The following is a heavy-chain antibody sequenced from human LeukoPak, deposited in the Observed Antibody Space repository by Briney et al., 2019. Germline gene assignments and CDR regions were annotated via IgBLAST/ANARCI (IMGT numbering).Heavy chain of an antibody. D-gene: IGHD4-17*01. CDR3: APLPDYGDYAWADY. CDR1: GGSISSSSYY. CDR2: IYYSGST. J-gene: IGHJ4*02. V-gene: IGHV4-39*07. Sequence: PSETLSLTCTVSGGSISSSSYYWGWIRQPPGKGLEWIGSIYYSGSTYYNPSLKSRVTISVDTSKNQFSLKLSSVTAADTAVYYCAPLPDYGDYAWADYWGQGTLVTVSS.